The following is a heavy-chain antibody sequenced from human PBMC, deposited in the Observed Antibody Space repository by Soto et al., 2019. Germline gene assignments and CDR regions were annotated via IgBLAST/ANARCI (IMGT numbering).Heavy chain of an antibody. D-gene: IGHD5-18*01. CDR1: GFTFSAYY. J-gene: IGHJ4*02. Sequence: ASVKVSCKASGFTFSAYYIYWVRQAPGQGLEWIGWINPNSGGTNNAQKFQGRVTMTRDTSTSTVYMELSALISDDTAVYYCSRGPCTRSYRFDDCGQGSLVTVAS. V-gene: IGHV1-2*02. CDR2: INPNSGGT. CDR3: SRGPCTRSYRFDD.